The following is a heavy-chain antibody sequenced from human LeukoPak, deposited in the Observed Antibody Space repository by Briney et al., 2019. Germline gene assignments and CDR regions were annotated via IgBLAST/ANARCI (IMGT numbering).Heavy chain of an antibody. J-gene: IGHJ3*02. D-gene: IGHD6-6*01. CDR3: ARKVSSSSTYGNAFDI. Sequence: ASVKVSCKASGYTFTSYGISWVRQAPGQGLEWMGWISAYNGNTNYAQKLQGRVTMTTDTSTSTAYMELRSLRSDDTAVYYCARKVSSSSTYGNAFDIWGQGTMVTVSS. V-gene: IGHV1-18*01. CDR1: GYTFTSYG. CDR2: ISAYNGNT.